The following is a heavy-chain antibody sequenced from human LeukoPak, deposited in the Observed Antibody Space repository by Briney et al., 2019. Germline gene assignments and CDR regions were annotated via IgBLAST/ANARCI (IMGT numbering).Heavy chain of an antibody. CDR3: AKATLSGDYVHP. V-gene: IGHV3-30*02. J-gene: IGHJ5*02. Sequence: PGGTLRLSCAASGFTFSSYGMHWVRQAPGKGLEWVAFIRYDGSNKYYADSVKGRFTISRDNSKNTLYLQMNSLRAEDTAVYYCAKATLSGDYVHPWGQGTLVTVSS. D-gene: IGHD4-17*01. CDR2: IRYDGSNK. CDR1: GFTFSSYG.